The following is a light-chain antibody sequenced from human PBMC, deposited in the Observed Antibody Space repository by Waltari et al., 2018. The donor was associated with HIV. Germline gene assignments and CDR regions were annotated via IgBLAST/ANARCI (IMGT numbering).Light chain of an antibody. V-gene: IGLV1-44*01. J-gene: IGLJ2*01. Sequence: QSVLTQPPSVSGTPGQRVTIPCSGRSSNIGSNLVNWYRQLPGMAPQLLIYNDYERPSGVSDRFSGFDSGTSASLAISGLQFDDEADYYCATWDDGLVRVVFGGGTKLTVV. CDR1: SSNIGSNL. CDR3: ATWDDGLVRVV. CDR2: NDY.